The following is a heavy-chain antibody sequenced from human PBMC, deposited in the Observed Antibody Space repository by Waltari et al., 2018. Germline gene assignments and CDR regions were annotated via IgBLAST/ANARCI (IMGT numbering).Heavy chain of an antibody. Sequence: QVQLVQSGSEAKKPGSSGKVASKASGYTFTTFGIIWVRQAPGQGLEWMGWISPYNGNADYEQKLQGRVTMTTDTSTKTAFLELRSLRSDDTAVYYCARGGGPRTVVALTFDLWGQGTLVTVSS. CDR3: ARGGGPRTVVALTFDL. CDR1: GYTFTTFG. J-gene: IGHJ4*02. CDR2: ISPYNGNA. D-gene: IGHD3-22*01. V-gene: IGHV1-18*01.